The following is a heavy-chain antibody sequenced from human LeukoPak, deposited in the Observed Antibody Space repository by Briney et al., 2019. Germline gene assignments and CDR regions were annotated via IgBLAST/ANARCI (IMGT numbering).Heavy chain of an antibody. J-gene: IGHJ4*02. Sequence: ASVKVSCKASGGTFSSYAISWVRQAPGQGLEWMGIINPSGGSTSYAQKFQGRVTMTRDTSTSTVYMELSSLRSEDTAVYYCARGRSVASSPYGPFYYWVQGTLVTVSS. D-gene: IGHD2-2*01. CDR1: GGTFSSYA. CDR2: INPSGGST. V-gene: IGHV1-46*01. CDR3: ARGRSVASSPYGPFYY.